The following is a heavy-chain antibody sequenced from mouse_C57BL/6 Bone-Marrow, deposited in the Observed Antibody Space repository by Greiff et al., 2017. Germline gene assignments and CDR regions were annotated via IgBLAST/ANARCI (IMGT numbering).Heavy chain of an antibody. Sequence: QVHVKQPGAELVKPGASVKLSCKASGYTFTSYWMHWVKQRPGQGLEWIGMIHPNSGSTNYNEKFKSNATLTVDKSSSTASLQLSSLTSEDSAVYYCARNYDYAVYAMDYWGQGTSVTVSS. CDR3: ARNYDYAVYAMDY. V-gene: IGHV1-64*01. J-gene: IGHJ4*01. CDR1: GYTFTSYW. D-gene: IGHD2-4*01. CDR2: IHPNSGST.